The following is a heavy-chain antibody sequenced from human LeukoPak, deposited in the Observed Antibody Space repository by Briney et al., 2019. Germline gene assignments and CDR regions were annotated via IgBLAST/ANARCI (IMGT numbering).Heavy chain of an antibody. CDR2: IYYSGST. J-gene: IGHJ4*02. CDR1: DGSISSSSYY. V-gene: IGHV4-39*01. D-gene: IGHD3-22*01. Sequence: SETLSLTCTVSDGSISSSSYYWGWIRQPPGKGLEWIGSIYYSGSTYYNPSLKSRVTISVDTSKNQFSLKLSSVTAADTAVYYCAYDSSGYYSLIYWGQGTLVTVSS. CDR3: AYDSSGYYSLIY.